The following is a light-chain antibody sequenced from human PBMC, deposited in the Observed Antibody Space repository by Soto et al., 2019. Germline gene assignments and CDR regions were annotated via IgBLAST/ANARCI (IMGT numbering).Light chain of an antibody. J-gene: IGKJ5*01. V-gene: IGKV3-20*01. CDR1: ESVNRSH. CDR2: GES. Sequence: IVFGTSSNPLSLSASERTTLSCRASESVNRSHLAWYHLKPGQAPRLLIYGESSRATGIPDRFSGSGSGTEFTITIHRLEPEDFGVFYCQYYGPSRNTFGQGTRLEIK. CDR3: QYYGPSRNT.